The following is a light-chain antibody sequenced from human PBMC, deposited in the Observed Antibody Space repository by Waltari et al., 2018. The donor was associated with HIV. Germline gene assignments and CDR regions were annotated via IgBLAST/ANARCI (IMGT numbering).Light chain of an antibody. V-gene: IGLV7-43*01. CDR1: TGAVTSGYY. Sequence: QTVVTQEPSLTVSPGGTVTLTCASSTGAVTSGYYPNWFQQKPGQAPRALIYSTSNKHPWTPARFSGSLLGGKAALTLSGVQPEDEAEYYCLLYYGGAQGVFGTGTKVTVL. CDR2: STS. CDR3: LLYYGGAQGV. J-gene: IGLJ1*01.